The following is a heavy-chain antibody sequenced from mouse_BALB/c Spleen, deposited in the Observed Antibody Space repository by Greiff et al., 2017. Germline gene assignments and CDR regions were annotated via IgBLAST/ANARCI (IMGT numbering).Heavy chain of an antibody. D-gene: IGHD2-1*01. Sequence: EVMLVESGGGLVKPGGSLKLSCAASGFTFSSYAMSWVRQTPEKRLEWVASISSGGSTYYPDSVKGRFTISRDNARNILYLQMSSLRSEDTAMYYCAGGNGYAMDYWGQGTSVTVSS. CDR3: AGGNGYAMDY. CDR2: ISSGGST. J-gene: IGHJ4*01. CDR1: GFTFSSYA. V-gene: IGHV5-6-5*01.